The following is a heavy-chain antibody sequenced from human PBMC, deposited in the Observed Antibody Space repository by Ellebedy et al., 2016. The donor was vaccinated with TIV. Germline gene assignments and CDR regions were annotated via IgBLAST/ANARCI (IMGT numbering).Heavy chain of an antibody. Sequence: SGPTLVKPTQTLTLTCTFSGFLLSTSGMCVSWIRQPPGKALEWLARIDWDDDKYYSTSLKTRLTISKDTSKNQVVLTMTNMDPVDTATYYCARSRGNYYDSSGYYDYWGQGTLVTVSS. CDR2: IDWDDDK. J-gene: IGHJ4*02. D-gene: IGHD3-22*01. CDR1: GFLLSTSGMC. CDR3: ARSRGNYYDSSGYYDY. V-gene: IGHV2-70*11.